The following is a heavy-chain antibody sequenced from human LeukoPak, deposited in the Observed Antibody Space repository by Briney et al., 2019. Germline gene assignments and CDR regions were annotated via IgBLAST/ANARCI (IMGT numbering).Heavy chain of an antibody. Sequence: GGSLRLSCAAPGFSVSDNYINWVRQAPGKGLEWVSIIYSDGMTYYGDSVKGRFTISRDNSKNTLYLQMNSLRTEDTAVYYCARDSPINFSRAFDVWGHGTMVTVSS. CDR1: GFSVSDNY. D-gene: IGHD5-24*01. CDR2: IYSDGMT. V-gene: IGHV3-66*02. J-gene: IGHJ3*01. CDR3: ARDSPINFSRAFDV.